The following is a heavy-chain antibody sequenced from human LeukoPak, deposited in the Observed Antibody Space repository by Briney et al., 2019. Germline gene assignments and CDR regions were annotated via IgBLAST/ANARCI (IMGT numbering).Heavy chain of an antibody. Sequence: PSETLSLTCTVSGVSISSGGYYWSWIRQHPGRGLGWIGYIYYSGSTYYNPSLKSRLTISVDTSKNQFSLKLSSLTAADTAVYYCARSIYGDYGSFHYWGPGTLVTVSS. CDR2: IYYSGST. V-gene: IGHV4-31*03. D-gene: IGHD4-17*01. CDR3: ARSIYGDYGSFHY. J-gene: IGHJ4*02. CDR1: GVSISSGGYY.